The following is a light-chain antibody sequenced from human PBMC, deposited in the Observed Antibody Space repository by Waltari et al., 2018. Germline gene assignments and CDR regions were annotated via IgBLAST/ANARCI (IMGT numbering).Light chain of an antibody. V-gene: IGKV3-11*01. J-gene: IGKJ1*01. CDR2: DSA. Sequence: DIVLTQSPATLSLSPGEIATLSCRASQSVHTYLAWYQQIPGQAPRLLIYDSANRAPGIPARFSGSGSATDFTLTISRLEPEDFALYYCHQRVSWPQTFGQGTKVEIK. CDR3: HQRVSWPQT. CDR1: QSVHTY.